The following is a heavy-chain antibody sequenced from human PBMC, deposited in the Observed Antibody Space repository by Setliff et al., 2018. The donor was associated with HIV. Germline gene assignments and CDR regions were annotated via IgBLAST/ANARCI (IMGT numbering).Heavy chain of an antibody. Sequence: PSETLSLTCNVSDDSFSTNYWSWVRQPPGKGLEWIGNIYHSGSTNYNPSLKSRVTISVDTSKNQFSLKLSSVTAADTAVYYCARGLSFYDPGGFDYWGQGTLVTVSS. D-gene: IGHD3-22*01. J-gene: IGHJ4*02. CDR1: DDSFSTNY. CDR3: ARGLSFYDPGGFDY. CDR2: IYHSGST. V-gene: IGHV4-59*08.